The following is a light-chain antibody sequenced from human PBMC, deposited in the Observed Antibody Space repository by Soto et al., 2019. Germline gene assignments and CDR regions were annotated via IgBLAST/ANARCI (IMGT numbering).Light chain of an antibody. Sequence: QYVLTQPASVSGSPGQSITIACTGTSSDVGGDNSVSWYQQHPGKAPKLMIYEVSNRPSGVSNRLSGSKSGNTASLTISGLQAEDSADYYCSSYTLSSTSYVFGTGTKLTVL. J-gene: IGLJ1*01. CDR1: SSDVGGDNS. CDR3: SSYTLSSTSYV. V-gene: IGLV2-14*01. CDR2: EVS.